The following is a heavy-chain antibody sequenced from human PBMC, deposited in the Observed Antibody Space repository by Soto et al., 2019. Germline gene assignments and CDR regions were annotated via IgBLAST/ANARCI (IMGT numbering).Heavy chain of an antibody. Sequence: SETLSLTCTVSGVSISSSSYYWVLIRQPPGKGLEWIGSIYYSGSTYYNPSLKSRVTISVDTSKNQFSLKLSSVTAADTAVYYCARHRLHDKLSGYYSCWYELSGQGTLVTVSS. CDR2: IYYSGST. CDR1: GVSISSSSYY. V-gene: IGHV4-39*01. J-gene: IGHJ5*02. CDR3: ARHRLHDKLSGYYSCWYEL. D-gene: IGHD3-3*01.